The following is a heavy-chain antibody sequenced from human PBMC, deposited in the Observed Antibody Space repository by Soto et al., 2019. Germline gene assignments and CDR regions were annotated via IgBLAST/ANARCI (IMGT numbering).Heavy chain of an antibody. CDR2: INPNSGGT. CDR1: GYTFTGYY. J-gene: IGHJ4*02. D-gene: IGHD6-19*01. CDR3: LRGGNSPSSGYGY. Sequence: ASVKVSCKASGYTFTGYYIHWARQAPGQGLEWMGWINPNSGGTNYAQKFQGWVTMTRDTSISTEYMELRRMRSEETAVYYCLRGGNSPSSGYGYCGQRSLVPVSS. V-gene: IGHV1-2*04.